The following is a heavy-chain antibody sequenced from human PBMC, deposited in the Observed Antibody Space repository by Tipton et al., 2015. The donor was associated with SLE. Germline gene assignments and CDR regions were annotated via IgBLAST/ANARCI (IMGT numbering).Heavy chain of an antibody. D-gene: IGHD6-13*01. CDR1: GGSISSSSYY. J-gene: IGHJ4*02. Sequence: TLSLTCTVSGGSISSSSYYWGWIRQPPGKGLEWIGYIYYSGSTNYNPSLKSRVTISVDTSKNQFSLKLSSVTAADTAVYYCARQRGSSRGFDYWGQGTLVTVSS. CDR2: IYYSGST. V-gene: IGHV4-61*05. CDR3: ARQRGSSRGFDY.